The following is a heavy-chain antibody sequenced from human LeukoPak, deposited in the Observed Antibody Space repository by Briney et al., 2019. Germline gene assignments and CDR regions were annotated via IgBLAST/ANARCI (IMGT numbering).Heavy chain of an antibody. D-gene: IGHD6-13*01. V-gene: IGHV1-2*02. CDR3: ARDPSIAAATYYMDV. CDR1: GYTFTGYY. J-gene: IGHJ6*03. CDR2: INPNSGGT. Sequence: ASVKVSCKASGYTFTGYYMHWVRQAPGQGLEWMGWINPNSGGTNYAQKFQGRVTMTRDTSISTAYMELSRLRSDDTAVYYCARDPSIAAATYYMDVWGKGTTVTVSS.